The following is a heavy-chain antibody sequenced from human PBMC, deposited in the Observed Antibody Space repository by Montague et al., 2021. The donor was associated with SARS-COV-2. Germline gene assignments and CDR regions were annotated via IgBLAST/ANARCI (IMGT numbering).Heavy chain of an antibody. V-gene: IGHV4-39*01. Sequence: SETLSLTCTVTGGPISGSSDYWGWIRQSPGKGLEWIARVYYSGNTYYSPSLKSRLTISVDTSKNQFSLKLNSVTAADTALYYCARREYSYGWGDWGQGTLVTVSS. CDR1: GGPISGSSDY. D-gene: IGHD5-18*01. J-gene: IGHJ4*02. CDR2: VYYSGNT. CDR3: ARREYSYGWGD.